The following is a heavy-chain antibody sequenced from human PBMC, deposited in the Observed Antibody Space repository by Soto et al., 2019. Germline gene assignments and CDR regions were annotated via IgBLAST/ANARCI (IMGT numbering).Heavy chain of an antibody. D-gene: IGHD2-21*02. CDR2: IHHSGRT. Sequence: QVQLQESGPGLVKPSGTLSLTCAVSGDSISSDKWWSWVRQPPGKGLAWIGEIHHSGRTNYNPSRKSRVTRLVDKSTNQVSLELSSMTAADTAVYYCARGGDWQFDYWGQGTLVTVSS. V-gene: IGHV4-4*02. CDR1: GDSISSDKW. J-gene: IGHJ4*02. CDR3: ARGGDWQFDY.